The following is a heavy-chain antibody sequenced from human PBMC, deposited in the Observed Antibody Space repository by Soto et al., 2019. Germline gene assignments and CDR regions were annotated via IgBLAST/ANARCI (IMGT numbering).Heavy chain of an antibody. CDR3: VREPSLYSGFDDY. J-gene: IGHJ4*02. D-gene: IGHD5-12*01. V-gene: IGHV1-8*01. Sequence: QVQLVQSGAEVKKPGASVKVSCKASGYPFTRYDITWVRQATGQGLEWMGWINPNSGNTGYAQNFQGRVTITRHFPITPVYMELTSLRSEDTAVYYCVREPSLYSGFDDYWGQGTLVTVSS. CDR2: INPNSGNT. CDR1: GYPFTRYD.